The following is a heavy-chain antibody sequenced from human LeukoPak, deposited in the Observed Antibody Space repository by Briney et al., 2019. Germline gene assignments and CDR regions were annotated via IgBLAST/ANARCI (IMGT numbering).Heavy chain of an antibody. D-gene: IGHD1-1*01. V-gene: IGHV4-34*01. J-gene: IGHJ5*02. CDR2: TNPSGDT. CDR1: DGSFGTSY. CDR3: TKGLVTSGTRWFYP. Sequence: PSETLSLTCGASDGSFGTSYWNWVRQSPGQGLEWIGETNPSGDTKYNPSIRSRVTISSDPSKNHVSLRLTSVTAADTAVYYCTKGLVTSGTRWFYPCGQGTLVTVSS.